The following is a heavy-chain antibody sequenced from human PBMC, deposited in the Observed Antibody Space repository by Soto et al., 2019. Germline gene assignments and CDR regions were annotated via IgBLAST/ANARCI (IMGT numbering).Heavy chain of an antibody. CDR3: AKGYYFDY. V-gene: IGHV3-30*18. CDR2: ISYDGSNK. CDR1: GFTFSSYG. Sequence: LRLSCAASGFTFSSYGMHWVRQAPGKGLEWVAVISYDGSNKYYADSVKGRFTISRDNSKNTLYLQMNSLRAEDTAVYYCAKGYYFDYWGQGTLVTVSS. J-gene: IGHJ4*02.